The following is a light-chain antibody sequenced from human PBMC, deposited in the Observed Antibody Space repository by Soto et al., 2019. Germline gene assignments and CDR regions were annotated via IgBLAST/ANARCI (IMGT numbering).Light chain of an antibody. Sequence: DIQMTQSPSTLSASVGDRVTITCRASQSIGSWLAWYQQKPGKAPKLLIYKASSLESGVPSRFSGSGSGTEFTLTISSLQPDHFATYFCQQYNTYRYTFGQGTKLEIK. CDR3: QQYNTYRYT. CDR2: KAS. V-gene: IGKV1-5*03. CDR1: QSIGSW. J-gene: IGKJ2*01.